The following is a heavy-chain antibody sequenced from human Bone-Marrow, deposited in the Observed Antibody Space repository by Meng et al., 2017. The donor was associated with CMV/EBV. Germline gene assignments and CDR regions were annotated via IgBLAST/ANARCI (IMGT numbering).Heavy chain of an antibody. J-gene: IGHJ6*02. V-gene: IGHV3-30-3*01. CDR3: ARCIAAAGTLYYYYYGMDV. CDR2: ISYDGSNK. D-gene: IGHD6-13*01. CDR1: GFTFSSYA. Sequence: GGSLRLSCAASGFTFSSYAMHWVRQAPGKGLEWVAVISYDGSNKYYADSVKGRFTISRDNSKNTLYLQMNSLRAEDTAVYYCARCIAAAGTLYYYYYGMDVWGQGTTVTVSS.